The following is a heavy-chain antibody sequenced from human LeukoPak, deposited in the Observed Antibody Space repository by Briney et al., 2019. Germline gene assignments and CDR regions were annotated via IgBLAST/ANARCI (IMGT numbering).Heavy chain of an antibody. J-gene: IGHJ4*02. CDR1: GGSISSSSYY. V-gene: IGHV4-39*07. Sequence: SETLSLTCTVSGGSISSSSYYWGWIRQPPGKGLEWIGSIYYSGSTYYNPSLKSRVTISVDPSKNQFSLKLSSVTAADTAVYYCARDSTMVRGVIGYFDCWGQGTLVTVSS. D-gene: IGHD3-10*01. CDR3: ARDSTMVRGVIGYFDC. CDR2: IYYSGST.